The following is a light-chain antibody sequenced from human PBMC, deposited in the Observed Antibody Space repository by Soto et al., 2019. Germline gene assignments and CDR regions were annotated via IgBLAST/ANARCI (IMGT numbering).Light chain of an antibody. J-gene: IGKJ1*01. Sequence: EIVLTQSPGTLSLFPGERATLSCRASQSVTSTYLAWYQQKPGQAPRLLIYGVSSRATGIPDRFSGSGSGTDCTLTISRLEPEDFAVYYCQQYGSLPRTFGQGNKVEIK. V-gene: IGKV3-20*01. CDR1: QSVTSTY. CDR2: GVS. CDR3: QQYGSLPRT.